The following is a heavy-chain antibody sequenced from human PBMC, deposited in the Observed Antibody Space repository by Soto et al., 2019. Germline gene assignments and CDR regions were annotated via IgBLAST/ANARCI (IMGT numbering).Heavy chain of an antibody. J-gene: IGHJ4*02. CDR1: GGSVSSQY. CDR2: IYNGGIP. V-gene: IGHV4-4*07. CDR3: ASQDYDKSVYYFDY. Sequence: QVEMEESGPGLLKPSETLSLTCTVSGGSVSSQYWSWIRQPAGKGLEWIGRIYNGGIPRIHPSLESRVALSLDTSKNQFSLTLSSVTAADTATYYCASQDYDKSVYYFDYWGRGTLVTVSS. D-gene: IGHD3-22*01.